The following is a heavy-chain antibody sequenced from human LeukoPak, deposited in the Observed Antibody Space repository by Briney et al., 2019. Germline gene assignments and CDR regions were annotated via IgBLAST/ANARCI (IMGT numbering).Heavy chain of an antibody. CDR3: ASIAAAGTEKNY. Sequence: PSETLSLTCAVSGGSISSTNWWSWVRQPPGKGLEWIGEINHSGSTNYNPSLKSRVTISVDTSKKQFSLKLSSVTAADTAVYYCASIAAAGTEKNYWGQGTLVTVSS. V-gene: IGHV4-4*02. D-gene: IGHD6-13*01. J-gene: IGHJ4*02. CDR2: INHSGST. CDR1: GGSISSTNW.